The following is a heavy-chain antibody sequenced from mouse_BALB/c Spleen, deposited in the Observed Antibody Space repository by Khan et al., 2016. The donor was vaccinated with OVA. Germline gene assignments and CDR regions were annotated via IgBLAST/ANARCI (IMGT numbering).Heavy chain of an antibody. CDR3: ARYYWIIY. D-gene: IGHD1-1*01. Sequence: EVQLVESGGGLVKPGGSLKVSCAASGFTFSNYAMSWVRQTLEKRLEWVASISSGGSTYYPDSVKGRFTITRDNARNILYLQMSNLSTEDTAMYYCARYYWIIYWGQGTLVTVSA. V-gene: IGHV5-6-5*01. CDR1: GFTFSNYA. CDR2: ISSGGST. J-gene: IGHJ3*01.